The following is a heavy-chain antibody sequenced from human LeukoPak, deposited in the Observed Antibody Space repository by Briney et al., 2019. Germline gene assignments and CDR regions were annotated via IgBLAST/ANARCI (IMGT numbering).Heavy chain of an antibody. V-gene: IGHV4-59*01. D-gene: IGHD1-1*01. J-gene: IGHJ4*02. Sequence: SETLSLTCAVSGGSISSYYWSWIRQPPGKGLEWIGYIYYSGSTNYNPSLKSRVTISVDTSKNQFSLKLSSVTAADTAVYYCARDNGAGTTKFWGQGTLVTVSS. CDR1: GGSISSYY. CDR3: ARDNGAGTTKF. CDR2: IYYSGST.